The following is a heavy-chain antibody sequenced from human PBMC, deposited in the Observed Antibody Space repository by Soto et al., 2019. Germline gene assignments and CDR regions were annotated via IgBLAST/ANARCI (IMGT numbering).Heavy chain of an antibody. CDR2: ITETGGDT. J-gene: IGHJ6*02. CDR1: GFTFSSYS. CDR3: TKASSDRHHMDV. V-gene: IGHV3-23*01. Sequence: GGSLRLSCAASGFTFSSYSMNWVRQAPGKGLEWVSTITETGGDTYYTDSVKGRFTVSRDNSKNTLYLQMTSLRAEDTALYYCTKASSDRHHMDVWGQGTTVTVSS.